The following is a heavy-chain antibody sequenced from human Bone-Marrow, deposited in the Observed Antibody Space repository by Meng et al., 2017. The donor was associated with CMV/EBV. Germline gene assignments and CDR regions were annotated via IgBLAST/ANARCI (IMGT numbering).Heavy chain of an antibody. CDR2: ISGSGGST. D-gene: IGHD6-19*01. V-gene: IGHV3-23*01. Sequence: GGSLRLSCAASGFTFSNAWMSWVRQAPGKGLEWVSVISGSGGSTYYADSVKGRFTISRDNSKNTLYLQMNSLRAEDTAVYYCAKDPIAVAGTDYFDYWGQGTLVTVSS. J-gene: IGHJ4*02. CDR3: AKDPIAVAGTDYFDY. CDR1: GFTFSNAW.